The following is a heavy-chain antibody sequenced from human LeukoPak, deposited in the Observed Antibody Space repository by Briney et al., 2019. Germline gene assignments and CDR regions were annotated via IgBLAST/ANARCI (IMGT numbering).Heavy chain of an antibody. V-gene: IGHV3-33*06. CDR1: ALTYSHYG. CDR3: AKGAQRGFDYSNSLEY. Sequence: PGGSLRLSCAASALTYSHYGMHWVRHAPGKGREWVAVIWSDATEKTYGDAVKARFTISRANTRNTLYLQMNSLRVEDTAVYYCAKGAQRGFDYSNSLEYWGQGTLVTVSS. CDR2: IWSDATEK. D-gene: IGHD4-11*01. J-gene: IGHJ4*02.